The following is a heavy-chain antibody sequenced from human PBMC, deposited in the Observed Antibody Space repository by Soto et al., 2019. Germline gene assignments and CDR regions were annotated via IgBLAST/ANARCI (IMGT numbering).Heavy chain of an antibody. V-gene: IGHV4-59*01. CDR2: IYYSGST. CDR1: GGSISSYY. Sequence: PSETLSLTCTVSGGSISSYYWSWIRQPPGKGLEWIGYIYYSGSTNYNPSLKSRVTISVDTSKNQFSLKLSSVTAADTAVYYCARMSRYFDWPYARHAFDIWGRGTMVTVSS. D-gene: IGHD3-9*01. J-gene: IGHJ3*02. CDR3: ARMSRYFDWPYARHAFDI.